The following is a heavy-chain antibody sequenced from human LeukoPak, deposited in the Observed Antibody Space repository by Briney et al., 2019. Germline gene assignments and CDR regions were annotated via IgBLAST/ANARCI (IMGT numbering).Heavy chain of an antibody. CDR2: ISSSGSTI. CDR1: GFTFSDYY. D-gene: IGHD6-13*01. CDR3: ARDPSIAAAGNDDY. J-gene: IGHJ4*02. Sequence: GGSLRLSCAASGFTFSDYYVSWIRQAPGKGLEWVSYISSSGSTIYYADSVKGRFTISRDNAKNSLYLQMNSLRAEDTAVYYCARDPSIAAAGNDDYWGQGTLVTVSS. V-gene: IGHV3-11*01.